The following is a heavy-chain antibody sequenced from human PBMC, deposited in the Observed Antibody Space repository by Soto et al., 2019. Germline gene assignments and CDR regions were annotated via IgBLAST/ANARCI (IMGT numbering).Heavy chain of an antibody. Sequence: ASVKVSCKASGYTFTNSDINWVRQAPGQGLEWMGWMNPDSGHAAYAQKFQGRVTLTTSTSTSTVYMEMRSLGSEDTAVYYCARRPHCSGGICYYGLDNWGQGTQVTVS. J-gene: IGHJ4*02. CDR2: MNPDSGHA. D-gene: IGHD2-15*01. V-gene: IGHV1-8*01. CDR3: ARRPHCSGGICYYGLDN. CDR1: GYTFTNSD.